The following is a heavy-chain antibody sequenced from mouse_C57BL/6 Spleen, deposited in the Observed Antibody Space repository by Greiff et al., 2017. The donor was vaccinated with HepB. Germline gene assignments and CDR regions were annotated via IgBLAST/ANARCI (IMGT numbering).Heavy chain of an antibody. D-gene: IGHD1-1*01. CDR1: GYTFTSYW. CDR2: INPSNGGT. CDR3: ARSQGSSYEGYAMDY. J-gene: IGHJ4*01. Sequence: QVQLQQPGTELVKPGASVKLSCKASGYTFTSYWMHWVKQRPGQGLEWIGNINPSNGGTNYNEKFKSKATLTVDKSSSTAYMQLSSLTSEDSAVYCCARSQGSSYEGYAMDYWGQGTSVTVSS. V-gene: IGHV1-53*01.